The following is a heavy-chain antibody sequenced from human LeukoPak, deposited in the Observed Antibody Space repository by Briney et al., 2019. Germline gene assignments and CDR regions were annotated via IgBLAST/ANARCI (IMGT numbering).Heavy chain of an antibody. Sequence: SETLSLTCSVSGGSLSSYDWSWIRQSPGKGLEWIGYIFYTGSTNYNPSLKSRVTISVDTSKNQFSLRLTSVTAADTAVYYCAKGGWSLGYWGQGTLVTVSS. J-gene: IGHJ4*02. V-gene: IGHV4-59*01. CDR3: AKGGWSLGY. CDR1: GGSLSSYD. CDR2: IFYTGST. D-gene: IGHD3-3*01.